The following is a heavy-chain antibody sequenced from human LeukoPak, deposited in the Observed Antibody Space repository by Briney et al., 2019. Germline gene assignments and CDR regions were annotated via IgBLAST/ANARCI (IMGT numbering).Heavy chain of an antibody. J-gene: IGHJ4*02. D-gene: IGHD5/OR15-5a*01. V-gene: IGHV3-21*01. CDR2: ISSSSSYI. CDR1: GFTFSSYS. Sequence: PGGSLRLSCAASGFTFSSYSMNWVRQAPGKGLEWVSSISSSSSYIYYADSVKGRFTISRDNPKNSLYLQMNRLRAEETAVDYCARDALYEEGLVDYWGQGTLVTVSS. CDR3: ARDALYEEGLVDY.